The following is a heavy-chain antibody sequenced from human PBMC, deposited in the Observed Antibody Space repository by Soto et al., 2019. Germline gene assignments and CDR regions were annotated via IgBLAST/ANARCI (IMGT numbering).Heavy chain of an antibody. D-gene: IGHD5-18*01. J-gene: IGHJ4*02. CDR3: ARGGLYSSGYTFDY. CDR2: MKHIGTP. V-gene: IGHV4-34*01. CDR1: GGSFSGYY. Sequence: QVRVQQWGAGLLKPSETLSLTCGLNGGSFSGYYWSWIRQPPGKGLEWIGVMKHIGTPNYKPSLRSRVTISVDTSKNQFSLTLNYVTSADTAIYYCARGGLYSSGYTFDYWGQGHLVIVSS.